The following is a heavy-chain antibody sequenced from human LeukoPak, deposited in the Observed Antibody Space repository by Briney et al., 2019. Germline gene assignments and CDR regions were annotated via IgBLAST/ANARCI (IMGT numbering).Heavy chain of an antibody. V-gene: IGHV3-74*01. Sequence: GGSVRLSCVASGFTFSGYWMHWVRQPPGKGLVWVSRIKRDGTMTNYADSVNGRLTISRDNAKNTLYLQMNSLRAEDTAVYYCASQVVGPALDPWGQGPLVTVSS. CDR3: ASQVVGPALDP. CDR1: GFTFSGYW. D-gene: IGHD2-21*02. J-gene: IGHJ5*02. CDR2: IKRDGTMT.